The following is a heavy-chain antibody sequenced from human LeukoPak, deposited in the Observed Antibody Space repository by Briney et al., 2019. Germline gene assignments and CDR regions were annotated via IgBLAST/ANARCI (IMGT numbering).Heavy chain of an antibody. Sequence: GGSLRLSCAASGFTFSSYAMSWVRQAPGKGLEWVSAISGSGGSTYYADSVKGRFTISRDNANNSLYLQMNSLRAEDTAVYYCAREVDGDYGWGQGTMVTVSS. CDR2: ISGSGGST. J-gene: IGHJ3*01. D-gene: IGHD4-17*01. CDR1: GFTFSSYA. CDR3: AREVDGDYG. V-gene: IGHV3-23*01.